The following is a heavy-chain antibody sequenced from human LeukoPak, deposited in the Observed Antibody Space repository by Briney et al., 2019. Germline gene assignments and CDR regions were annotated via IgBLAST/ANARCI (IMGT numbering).Heavy chain of an antibody. CDR1: GGSINRYY. CDR3: ARRGGHYSGWFRY. CDR2: IYSNGSP. Sequence: PSETLSLTCSVSGGSINRYYFSWIRQPAGKALEWIGRIYSNGSPDYNPSLKSRVTISVDTSKNQFSLKLSSVTAADTAVYYCARRGGHYSGWFRYWGQGTLVTVSS. D-gene: IGHD6-19*01. J-gene: IGHJ4*02. V-gene: IGHV4-4*07.